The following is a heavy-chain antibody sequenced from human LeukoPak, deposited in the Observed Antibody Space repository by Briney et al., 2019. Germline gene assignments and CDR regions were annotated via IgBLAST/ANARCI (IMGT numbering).Heavy chain of an antibody. V-gene: IGHV3-30*18. CDR3: AKDRWAARPSGYLTTYYFDY. Sequence: GGSLRLSCAASGFTFSSYGMHWVRQAPGKGLQWVAVISYDGSNKYYADSVKGRFTISRDNYKNTLYLQMDSLRAEDTAVYYCAKDRWAARPSGYLTTYYFDYWGQGTLVTVSS. D-gene: IGHD6-6*01. CDR1: GFTFSSYG. J-gene: IGHJ4*02. CDR2: ISYDGSNK.